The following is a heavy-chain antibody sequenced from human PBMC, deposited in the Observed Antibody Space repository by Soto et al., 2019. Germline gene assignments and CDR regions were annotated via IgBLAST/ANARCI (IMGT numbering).Heavy chain of an antibody. CDR1: GGSISSGGYY. CDR2: IYYSGST. Sequence: PSETLSLTCTVSGGSISSGGYYWSWIRQHPGKGLEWIGYIYYSGSTYYNPSLKSRVTISVDTSKNQFSLKLSSVTAADTAVYYCARALYCSSTSCYVGQGFGFDYWGQGTLVTVSS. V-gene: IGHV4-31*03. D-gene: IGHD2-2*01. J-gene: IGHJ4*02. CDR3: ARALYCSSTSCYVGQGFGFDY.